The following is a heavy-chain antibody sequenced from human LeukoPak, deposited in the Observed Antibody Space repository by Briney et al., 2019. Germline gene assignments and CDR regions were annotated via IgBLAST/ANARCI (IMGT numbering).Heavy chain of an antibody. CDR3: ARGYIYSSSPMGAFDI. V-gene: IGHV4-34*01. J-gene: IGHJ3*02. Sequence: PSETLSLTCAVYGGSFCGYYWSWIRQPPGKGLEWIGEINHSGSTNYNPSLKSRVTISVDTSKNQFSLKLSSVTAADTAVYYCARGYIYSSSPMGAFDIWGQGTMVTVSS. CDR2: INHSGST. CDR1: GGSFCGYY. D-gene: IGHD6-13*01.